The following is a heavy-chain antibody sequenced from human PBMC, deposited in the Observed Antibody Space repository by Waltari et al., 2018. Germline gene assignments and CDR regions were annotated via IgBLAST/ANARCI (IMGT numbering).Heavy chain of an antibody. Sequence: EVQLVESGGGLVQPGGSLRLSCAASGFPFSSYSMNWVRQAPGKGLEWVSYISSSSSTIYYADSVKGRFTISRDNAKNSLYLQMNSLRAEDTAVYYCARLSGSYSNYYYGMDVWGQGTTVTVSS. CDR3: ARLSGSYSNYYYGMDV. J-gene: IGHJ6*02. D-gene: IGHD1-26*01. V-gene: IGHV3-48*01. CDR1: GFPFSSYS. CDR2: ISSSSSTI.